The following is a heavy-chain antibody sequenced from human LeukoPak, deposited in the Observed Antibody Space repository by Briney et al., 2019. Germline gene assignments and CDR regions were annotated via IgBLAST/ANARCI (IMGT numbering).Heavy chain of an antibody. CDR1: GFAFSSYA. V-gene: IGHV3-23*01. J-gene: IGHJ4*02. CDR3: ATFTSGWSLGY. CDR2: ISGSGGST. D-gene: IGHD6-19*01. Sequence: GGSLRLSCAASGFAFSSYAMSWVRQAPGKGLEWVSGISGSGGSTYYADSVKGRFTISRDNSKNTLHLQMNSLRAEDTAIYYCATFTSGWSLGYWGQGTLVTVSS.